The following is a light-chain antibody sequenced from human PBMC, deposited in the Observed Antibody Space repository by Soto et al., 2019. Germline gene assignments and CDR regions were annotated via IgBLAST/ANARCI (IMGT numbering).Light chain of an antibody. J-gene: IGKJ2*01. CDR2: AAS. V-gene: IGKV1-39*01. CDR3: QQSYSTPPLT. CDR1: QSISSY. Sequence: DIQMTQSPSSLSASVGDRVTITCRASQSISSYLNWYQQKPGKAPKLLIYAASSLQSGVPSRFSGSGSGTDFTLTISSLQPEDFATYYCQQSYSTPPLTFGQGNKLEIK.